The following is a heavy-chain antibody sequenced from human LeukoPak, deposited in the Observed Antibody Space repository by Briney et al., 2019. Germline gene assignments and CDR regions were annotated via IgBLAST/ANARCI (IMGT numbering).Heavy chain of an antibody. V-gene: IGHV6-1*01. CDR2: AYYRSKWYI. D-gene: IGHD2-2*01. Sequence: SQTLSLTCAISGDSVSSNGAIWNWIRQSPPRGLEWLGRAYYRSKWYIEYAASVQSRITINPDTSKNQFSLQLNSVTPEDTAVYHCARDLSISSTSCPSHWGQGTLVTVSS. J-gene: IGHJ4*02. CDR1: GDSVSSNGAI. CDR3: ARDLSISSTSCPSH.